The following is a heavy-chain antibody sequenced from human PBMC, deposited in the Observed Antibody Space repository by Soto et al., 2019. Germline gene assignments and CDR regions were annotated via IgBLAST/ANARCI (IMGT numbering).Heavy chain of an antibody. D-gene: IGHD3-22*01. Sequence: SETLSLTCTVSGGSISSGGYYWSWIRQHPGKGLEWIGYIYYSGSTYYNPSLKSRVTISVDTSKNQFSLKLSSVTAADTAVYFCAGGYYNDISGIPFFDYGGRGTLVTVPS. CDR1: GGSISSGGYY. CDR3: AGGYYNDISGIPFFDY. V-gene: IGHV4-31*03. J-gene: IGHJ4*02. CDR2: IYYSGST.